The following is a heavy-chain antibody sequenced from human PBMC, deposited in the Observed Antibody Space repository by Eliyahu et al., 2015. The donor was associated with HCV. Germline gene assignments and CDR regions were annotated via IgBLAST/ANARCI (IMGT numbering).Heavy chain of an antibody. Sequence: QVQLQESGPGLVKPSETLSLTCTXSGGSITTYYWXWIRQPPGKGLEWIGYIHYSGXTNYNPSRKSRVTISVDTSKNQFSLNLTSVTAADTAVYYCASGGGGIAEAGTGGWFDPWGQGTLVTVSS. J-gene: IGHJ5*02. CDR2: IHYSGXT. V-gene: IGHV4-59*01. CDR3: ASGGGGIAEAGTGGWFDP. CDR1: GGSITTYY. D-gene: IGHD6-19*01.